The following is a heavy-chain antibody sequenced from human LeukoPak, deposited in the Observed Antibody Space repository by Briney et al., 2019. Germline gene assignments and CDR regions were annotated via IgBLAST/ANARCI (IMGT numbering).Heavy chain of an antibody. CDR1: GGTFSSYA. Sequence: GASVKVSCKASGGTFSSYAISWVRQAPGQGLEWMGGIIPIFGTANYAQKFQGRVTITTDESTSTAYMELSSLRSEDTAVYYCARDITRYYYDSSGYYYHAFDIWGQGTMVTVSS. V-gene: IGHV1-69*05. D-gene: IGHD3-22*01. CDR3: ARDITRYYYDSSGYYYHAFDI. CDR2: IIPIFGTA. J-gene: IGHJ3*02.